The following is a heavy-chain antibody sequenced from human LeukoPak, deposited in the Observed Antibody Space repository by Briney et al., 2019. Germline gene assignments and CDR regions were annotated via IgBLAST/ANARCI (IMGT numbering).Heavy chain of an antibody. Sequence: PGGSLRLSCAASGFTFSTYSMNWVRQAPGKGLVWVSRINTDGSSTNYADSVKGRFTISRDNSKNTLYLQMNSLRAEDTAVYYCAKAPSIAAAGTFDYWGQGTLVTVSS. D-gene: IGHD6-13*01. CDR3: AKAPSIAAAGTFDY. CDR2: INTDGSST. V-gene: IGHV3-74*01. J-gene: IGHJ4*02. CDR1: GFTFSTYS.